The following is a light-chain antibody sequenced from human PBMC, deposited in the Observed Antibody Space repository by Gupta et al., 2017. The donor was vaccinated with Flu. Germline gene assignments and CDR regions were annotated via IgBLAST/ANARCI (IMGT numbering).Light chain of an antibody. CDR3: QHYGSSIFT. CDR2: TAS. CDR1: QSISSSS. V-gene: IGKV3-20*01. Sequence: IVLTQSPGTLSVSPRERATLSCRASQSISSSSLAWYQQKLGQAPRLLIYTASSGATGIPDRFSGSGSGTDFTLTISRLEPEDFAVYYCQHYGSSIFTFGPGTKVDIK. J-gene: IGKJ3*01.